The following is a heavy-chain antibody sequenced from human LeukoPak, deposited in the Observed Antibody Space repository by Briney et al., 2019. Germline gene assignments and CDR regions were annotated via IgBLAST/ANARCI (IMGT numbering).Heavy chain of an antibody. CDR2: IYPGDSDT. J-gene: IGHJ6*03. D-gene: IGHD3-3*01. Sequence: GESLKISCKGSGYSFTSYWIGWVRQMLGKGLEWMGIIYPGDSDTRYSPSFQGQVTISADKSISTAYLQWSSLKASDTAMYYCARQKRDFWSGITYYYYMDVWGKGTTVTVSS. V-gene: IGHV5-51*01. CDR3: ARQKRDFWSGITYYYYMDV. CDR1: GYSFTSYW.